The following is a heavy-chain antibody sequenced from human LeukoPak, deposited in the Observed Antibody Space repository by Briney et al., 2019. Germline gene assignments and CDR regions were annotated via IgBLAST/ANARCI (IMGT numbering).Heavy chain of an antibody. CDR3: ARERRSYNYFDY. V-gene: IGHV4-39*07. Sequence: SETLSLTCTVSGGSISSSSYYWGWIRQPPGKGLASIGSIYYSGGTYYNPSLKSRVTISVDTSKNQFSLKLSSVTAADTAVYYCARERRSYNYFDYWGQGTLVTVSS. J-gene: IGHJ4*02. D-gene: IGHD2-2*02. CDR1: GGSISSSSYY. CDR2: IYYSGGT.